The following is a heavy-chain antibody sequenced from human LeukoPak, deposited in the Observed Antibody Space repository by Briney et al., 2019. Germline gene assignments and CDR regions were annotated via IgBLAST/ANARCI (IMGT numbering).Heavy chain of an antibody. CDR2: ISYDGSNK. CDR1: GFTFSSYA. Sequence: GGSLRLSCAASGFTFSSYAMHWVRQAPGKGLEWVVVISYDGSNKYYADSVKGRFTISRDNSKNTLYLQMNSLRAEDTAVYYCARGYDIDYWGQGTLVTVSS. CDR3: ARGYDIDY. V-gene: IGHV3-30-3*01. D-gene: IGHD5-18*01. J-gene: IGHJ4*02.